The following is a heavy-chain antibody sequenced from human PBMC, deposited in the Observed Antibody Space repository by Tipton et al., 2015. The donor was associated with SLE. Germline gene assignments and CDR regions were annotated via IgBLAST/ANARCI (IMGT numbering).Heavy chain of an antibody. CDR2: ISSGSNYV. CDR1: GFTFSSYS. V-gene: IGHV3-21*01. D-gene: IGHD3-9*01. J-gene: IGHJ4*02. CDR3: ATSPPTGYW. Sequence: SLRLSCAASGFTFSSYSLNWVRQAPGKGLEWVSSISSGSNYVYYADSVKGRFTISRDNAKNSLYLQMNSLRAEDTAVYYCATSPPTGYWWGQRTLVTASS.